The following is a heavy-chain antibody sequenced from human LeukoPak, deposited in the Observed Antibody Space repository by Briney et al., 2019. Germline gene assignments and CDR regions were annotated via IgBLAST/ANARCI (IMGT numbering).Heavy chain of an antibody. D-gene: IGHD6-13*01. Sequence: GASVKVSCKASGGTFSSYAISWVRQAPGQGLEWMGRIIPILGIANYAQKFQGRVTITRDTSASTAYMELSSPRSEDTAVYYCAREGYSSSFIYFDYWGQGTLVTVSS. CDR1: GGTFSSYA. CDR2: IIPILGIA. J-gene: IGHJ4*02. CDR3: AREGYSSSFIYFDY. V-gene: IGHV1-69*04.